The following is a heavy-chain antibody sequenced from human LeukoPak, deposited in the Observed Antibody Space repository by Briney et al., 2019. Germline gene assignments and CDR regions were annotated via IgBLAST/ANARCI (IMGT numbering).Heavy chain of an antibody. CDR3: ARGIMDYYDG. J-gene: IGHJ4*02. V-gene: IGHV4-34*01. CDR1: GGSFSGYY. D-gene: IGHD3-22*01. Sequence: SETLSLTCAVYGGSFSGYYWSWIRQPPGKGLEWIGEINHSGSTNYNPSLKSRVTISVDKSKNQFSLKLSSVTAADTAVYYCARGIMDYYDGWGQGTLVTVSS. CDR2: INHSGST.